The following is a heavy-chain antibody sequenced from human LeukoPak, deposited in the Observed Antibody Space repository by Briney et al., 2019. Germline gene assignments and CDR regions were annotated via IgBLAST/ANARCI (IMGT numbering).Heavy chain of an antibody. J-gene: IGHJ4*02. D-gene: IGHD3-10*01. CDR1: GGSISSGGYY. CDR2: IYYSGSA. CDR3: ATEPGVYFQY. Sequence: PSQTLSLTCTVSGGSISSGGYYWSWIRQHPGKGLEWIGYIYYSGSAYYNPSLKSRVYMSVDTAKNQFSLKLSSVTAADTAVYYCATEPGVYFQYWSQGTLVTVSS. V-gene: IGHV4-31*03.